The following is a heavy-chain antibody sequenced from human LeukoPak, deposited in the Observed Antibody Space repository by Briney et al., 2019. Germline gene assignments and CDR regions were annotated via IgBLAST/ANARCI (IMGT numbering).Heavy chain of an antibody. J-gene: IGHJ4*02. CDR3: AKSFQCDY. CDR1: GFTFDDYG. V-gene: IGHV3-9*01. Sequence: GGSLRLSCAASGFTFDDYGMHWVRQAPGKGLEWVSGITYNSGTIGYADSVKGRFTISRDNAKNSLHLQMNSLRADDTAVYYCAKSFQCDYWGQGTLVTVSS. D-gene: IGHD2-21*01. CDR2: ITYNSGTI.